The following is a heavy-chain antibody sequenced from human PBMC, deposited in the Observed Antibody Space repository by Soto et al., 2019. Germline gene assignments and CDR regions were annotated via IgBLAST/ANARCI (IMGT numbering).Heavy chain of an antibody. CDR1: GGSISSYY. CDR3: ARRRPYYYGSGNLYYFDY. D-gene: IGHD3-10*01. Sequence: SETLCLTCTVSGGSISSYYWSWIRQPPGKGLEWIGYIYYSGSTNYNPSLKSRVTISVDTSKNQFSLKLSSVTAADTAVYYCARRRPYYYGSGNLYYFDYWGQGTLVTVSS. CDR2: IYYSGST. J-gene: IGHJ4*02. V-gene: IGHV4-59*08.